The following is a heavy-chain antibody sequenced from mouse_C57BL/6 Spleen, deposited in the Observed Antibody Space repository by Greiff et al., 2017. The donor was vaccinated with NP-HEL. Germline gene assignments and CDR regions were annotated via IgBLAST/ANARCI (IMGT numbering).Heavy chain of an antibody. CDR1: GFTFSDYG. CDR2: ISSGSSTI. D-gene: IGHD4-1*01. CDR3: ASATPGFFDY. J-gene: IGHJ2*01. Sequence: DVKLVESGGGLVKPGGSLKLSCAASGFTFSDYGMHWVRQAPEQGLEWVAYISSGSSTIYYADTVKGRFTISRDNAKSTLFLQMTRLRSEDTAMYYCASATPGFFDYWGQGTTLTVSS. V-gene: IGHV5-17*01.